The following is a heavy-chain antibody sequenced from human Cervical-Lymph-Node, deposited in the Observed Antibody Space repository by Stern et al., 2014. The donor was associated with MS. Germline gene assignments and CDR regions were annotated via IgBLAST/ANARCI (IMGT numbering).Heavy chain of an antibody. CDR2: VGAFNGNL. J-gene: IGHJ6*02. CDR3: ARSEREYGGVVDG. CDR1: GYTFTNYG. Sequence: QLVQSGAEVKTPGASVKVSCKASGYTFTNYGISWVRQAPGQGLEWMGWVGAFNGNLKYGQKVKGRVTMTTDTSKSTGYIELRSLRSDDTAVYYCARSEREYGGVVDGWGQGTTFTVSS. V-gene: IGHV1-18*01. D-gene: IGHD3-3*01.